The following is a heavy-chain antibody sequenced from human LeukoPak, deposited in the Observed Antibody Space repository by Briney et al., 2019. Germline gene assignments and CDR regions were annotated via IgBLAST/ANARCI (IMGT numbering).Heavy chain of an antibody. CDR2: INAGNGNT. CDR1: GYTFTSYA. J-gene: IGHJ4*02. CDR3: ARDWPPKGSGSSHYFDY. D-gene: IGHD3-10*01. V-gene: IGHV1-3*01. Sequence: GASVKVSCKASGYTFTSYAMHWVRQAPGQRLEWMGWINAGNGNTKYSQKFQGRVTITRDTSASTAYMELSSLRSEDTAVYYCARDWPPKGSGSSHYFDYWGQGTLVTVSS.